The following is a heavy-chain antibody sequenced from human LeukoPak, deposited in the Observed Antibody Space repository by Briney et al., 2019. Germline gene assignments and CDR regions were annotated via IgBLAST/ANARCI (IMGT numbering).Heavy chain of an antibody. CDR3: ATLPRGIAAAGTFDY. J-gene: IGHJ4*02. V-gene: IGHV3-30*04. CDR2: ISYDGSNK. D-gene: IGHD6-13*01. Sequence: GGSLRLSCAASGFTFSSYAMHWVRQAPGRGLEWVAVISYDGSNKYYADSVKGRSTISRDNSKNTLYLQMNSLRAEDTAVYYCATLPRGIAAAGTFDYWGQGTLVTVSS. CDR1: GFTFSSYA.